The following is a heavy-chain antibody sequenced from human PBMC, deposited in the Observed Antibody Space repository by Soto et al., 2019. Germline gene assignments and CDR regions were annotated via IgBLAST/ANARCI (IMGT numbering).Heavy chain of an antibody. CDR2: INPNSGGT. CDR1: GYTFTGYY. J-gene: IGHJ4*02. V-gene: IGHV1-2*02. Sequence: VSVKVSCKASGYTFTGYYMHWVRQAPGQGLEWMGWINPNSGGTNYAQKFQGRVTMTRDTSISTAYMELSRLRSDDTAVYYCARDPDSSGWTRVLNYWGQGTLVTVS. D-gene: IGHD6-19*01. CDR3: ARDPDSSGWTRVLNY.